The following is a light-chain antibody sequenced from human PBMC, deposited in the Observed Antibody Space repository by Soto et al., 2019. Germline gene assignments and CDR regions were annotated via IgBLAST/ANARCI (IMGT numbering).Light chain of an antibody. CDR2: DAS. V-gene: IGKV3-15*01. Sequence: ETVMTQSPATLSVSPGERATLSCRASQSLGGSLAWYQQKPGQPHRXVIYDASTRATGIPARFSGSGSGTAGTITLSSLQPEDCAVYYCQQCNNWPWTFGQGTKGDI. J-gene: IGKJ1*01. CDR3: QQCNNWPWT. CDR1: QSLGGS.